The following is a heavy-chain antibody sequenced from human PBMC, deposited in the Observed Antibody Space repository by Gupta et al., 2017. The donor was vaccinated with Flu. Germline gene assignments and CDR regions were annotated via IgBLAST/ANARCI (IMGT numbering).Heavy chain of an antibody. V-gene: IGHV4-59*08. CDR3: ARATVSGAAGRDWYFDL. J-gene: IGHJ2*01. CDR1: GGSISNYY. D-gene: IGHD6-13*01. CDR2: NYNRGFT. Sequence: VHLQESGPALVKPSETLSLTCTVSGGSISNYYWGWIRQPPGKALEWIGYNYNRGFTKSNPSLNSRVTVSVDTSRNQFSLALTSLTATDTAVYYCARATVSGAAGRDWYFDLWGRGTLVRVSS.